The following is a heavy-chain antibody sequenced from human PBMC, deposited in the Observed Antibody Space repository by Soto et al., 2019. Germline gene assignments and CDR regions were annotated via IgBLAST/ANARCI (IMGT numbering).Heavy chain of an antibody. D-gene: IGHD4-4*01. Sequence: QVQLVQSGAEVKKPGASVKVSCKASGYTFTTNGISWVRQAPGQGLEWMGWISAYNGNTDYAQKFQGRVSMTTDTSTRTAYMELRSLRSDDTAVYYCARDRDYRFDYWGQGTLVTVSS. CDR1: GYTFTTNG. CDR3: ARDRDYRFDY. J-gene: IGHJ4*02. CDR2: ISAYNGNT. V-gene: IGHV1-18*01.